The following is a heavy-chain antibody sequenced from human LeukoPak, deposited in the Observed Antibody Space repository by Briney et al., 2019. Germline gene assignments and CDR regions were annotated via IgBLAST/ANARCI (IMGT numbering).Heavy chain of an antibody. Sequence: GASVKVSCXASGYTFTSYDINWVRQATGQGLEWMGWMNPNSGNTGYAQKFQGRVTMTRNTSISTAYMELSSLRSEDTAVYYCARGHYDILTYLYYFDYWGQGTLVTVSS. CDR2: MNPNSGNT. J-gene: IGHJ4*02. V-gene: IGHV1-8*01. D-gene: IGHD3-9*01. CDR1: GYTFTSYD. CDR3: ARGHYDILTYLYYFDY.